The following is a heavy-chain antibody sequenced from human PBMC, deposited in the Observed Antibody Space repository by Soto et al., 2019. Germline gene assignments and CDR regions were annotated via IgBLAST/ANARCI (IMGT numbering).Heavy chain of an antibody. J-gene: IGHJ6*02. CDR1: GGTFSSYA. V-gene: IGHV1-69*12. D-gene: IGHD2-15*01. CDR2: IIPIFGTA. CDR3: ARGSGGSYYYYYGMDV. Sequence: QVQLVQSGAEVKKPGSSVKVSCTASGGTFSSYAINWVRQAPGQGLEWMGGIIPIFGTANYAQKFQGRVTITADESTSTADMERSSLRSEDTAVYYCARGSGGSYYYYYGMDVWGQGTTVTVSS.